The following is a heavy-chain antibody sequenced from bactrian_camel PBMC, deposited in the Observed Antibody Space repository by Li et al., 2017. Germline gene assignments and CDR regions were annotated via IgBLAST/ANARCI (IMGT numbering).Heavy chain of an antibody. CDR1: AHFDS. V-gene: IGHV3S53*01. D-gene: IGHD3*01. CDR2: IDADGST. Sequence: VQLVESGGGSAQAGGSMRLSCAAVAHFDSMGWFRQAPGMEREGVAAIDADGSTSYADSVKGRFTISHDNAKNTLYLDILDLKPEDTGTYYCTASHDYCYSRAPLLARHYTYWGQGTQVTVS. J-gene: IGHJ4*01. CDR3: TASHDYCYSRAPLLARHYTY.